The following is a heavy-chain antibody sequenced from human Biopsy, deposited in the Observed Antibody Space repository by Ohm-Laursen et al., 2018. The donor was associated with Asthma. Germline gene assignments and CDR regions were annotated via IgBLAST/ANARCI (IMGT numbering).Heavy chain of an antibody. V-gene: IGHV4-39*01. CDR3: ARRGGVRRYFDY. D-gene: IGHD3-16*01. J-gene: IGHJ4*02. Sequence: SVTLSLTCAFSGGSISSNFYYWGWIRQPPGKGLGWVGNIYKSGQVYYNLSLKSRVTISVDTSKNQFSLKLSSVTAADTAVYFCARRGGVRRYFDYWGQGTLVTVSS. CDR1: GGSISSNFYY. CDR2: IYKSGQV.